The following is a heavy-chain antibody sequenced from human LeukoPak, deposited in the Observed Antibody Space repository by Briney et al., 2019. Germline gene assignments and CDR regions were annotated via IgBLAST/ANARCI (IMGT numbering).Heavy chain of an antibody. J-gene: IGHJ4*02. D-gene: IGHD2-15*01. CDR3: ARRNSGTWWSFYS. Sequence: PGGSLRLSCEASRFTFSSYWMSWVRQAPGKGLEWVANIKDDGSQKNYIDSVKGRFTISRDNAKASLFLQMNSLSSEDTAVYYCARRNSGTWWSFYSWGQGTLVTVSS. CDR2: IKDDGSQK. CDR1: RFTFSSYW. V-gene: IGHV3-7*01.